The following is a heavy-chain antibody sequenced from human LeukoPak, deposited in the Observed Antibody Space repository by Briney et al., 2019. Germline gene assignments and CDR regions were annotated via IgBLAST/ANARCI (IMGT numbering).Heavy chain of an antibody. Sequence: GGSLRLSCAASGFTFRIYAMNWVRQAPGKGPEWVSYISSGSDTIYYADSAKGRFTISRDNAKNSLYLQMNSLRAEDTAVYYCAGGGWYVIYWGQGTLVTVSS. V-gene: IGHV3-48*04. CDR3: AGGGWYVIY. D-gene: IGHD6-19*01. CDR2: ISSGSDTI. CDR1: GFTFRIYA. J-gene: IGHJ4*02.